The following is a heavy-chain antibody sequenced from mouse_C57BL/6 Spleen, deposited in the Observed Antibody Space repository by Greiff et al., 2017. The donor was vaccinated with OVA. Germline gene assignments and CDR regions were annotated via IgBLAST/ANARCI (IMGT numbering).Heavy chain of an antibody. CDR3: ARYYYGSSPYYAMDY. V-gene: IGHV5-4*03. CDR1: GFTFSSYA. Sequence: EVKVEESGGGLVKPGGSLKLSCAASGFTFSSYAMPWVRQTPEKRLEWVATISDGGSYTYYPDTVKGRFTISRDNAKNDLYLQMSHLKAEDTAMYYCARYYYGSSPYYAMDYWGQGTSVTVSS. J-gene: IGHJ4*01. D-gene: IGHD1-1*01. CDR2: ISDGGSYT.